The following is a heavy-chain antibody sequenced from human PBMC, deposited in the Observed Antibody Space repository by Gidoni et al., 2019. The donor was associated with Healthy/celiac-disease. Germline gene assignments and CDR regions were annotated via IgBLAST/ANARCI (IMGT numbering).Heavy chain of an antibody. CDR2: IYYSGST. CDR1: GGSISSGGYY. V-gene: IGHV4-31*03. D-gene: IGHD3-3*01. Sequence: QVQLQESGPGLVKPSQTLSLTCTVSGGSISSGGYYWSWIRQHPGKGLEWIGYIYYSGSTSYNPSLKSRVTISVDTSKNQFSLKLSSVTAADTAVYYCARGGEALEWLGYYYMDVWGKGTTVTVSS. CDR3: ARGGEALEWLGYYYMDV. J-gene: IGHJ6*03.